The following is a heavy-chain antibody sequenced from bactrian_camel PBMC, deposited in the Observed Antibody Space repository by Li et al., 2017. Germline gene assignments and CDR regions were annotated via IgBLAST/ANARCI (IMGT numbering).Heavy chain of an antibody. CDR2: LDVDGDT. CDR3: AADPEFECGAWSD. D-gene: IGHD2*01. Sequence: QLVESGGGSVQAGGSLRLSCLISGYTIGVSSWCEAWFRQVPGKEREAVAALDVDGDTAYADFVKGRFTISIDKAKHTLYLQMNSLKLEDTATYYCAADPEFECGAWSDWGQGTQVTVS. J-gene: IGHJ4*01. V-gene: IGHV3S55*01. CDR1: GYTIGVSSWC.